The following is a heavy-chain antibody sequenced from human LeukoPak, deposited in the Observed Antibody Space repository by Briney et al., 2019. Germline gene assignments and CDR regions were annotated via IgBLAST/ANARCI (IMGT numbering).Heavy chain of an antibody. CDR3: AKDGGYYDFWSGNSGFDY. V-gene: IGHV3-23*01. Sequence: PGGSLRLSCAASGFTFSSYAMSWVRQAPGKGLEWVSAISGSGGSTYYADSVKGRFTISRDNSKNTLYLQMNSLRAEDTAVYYCAKDGGYYDFWSGNSGFDYWGQGTLVTVSS. D-gene: IGHD3-3*01. CDR1: GFTFSSYA. CDR2: ISGSGGST. J-gene: IGHJ4*02.